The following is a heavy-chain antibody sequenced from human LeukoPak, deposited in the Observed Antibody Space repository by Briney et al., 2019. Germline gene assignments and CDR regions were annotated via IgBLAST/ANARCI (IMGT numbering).Heavy chain of an antibody. Sequence: PGGSLRLSCAASGFTFSSYSMNWVRQAPGKGLEWVSYISSSSSTIYYADSVNGRFTISRDNAKNSLYLQMNSLRAEDTAVYYCAREGEQWLVQDLNFDYWGQGTLVTVSS. CDR1: GFTFSSYS. CDR3: AREGEQWLVQDLNFDY. CDR2: ISSSSSTI. V-gene: IGHV3-48*04. D-gene: IGHD6-19*01. J-gene: IGHJ4*02.